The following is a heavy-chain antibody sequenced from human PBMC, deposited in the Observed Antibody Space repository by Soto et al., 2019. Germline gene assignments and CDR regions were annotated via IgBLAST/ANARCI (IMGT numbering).Heavy chain of an antibody. V-gene: IGHV3-23*01. D-gene: IGHD5-18*01. CDR3: VKERRGHSYADS. CDR2: ISDSGDRT. J-gene: IGHJ4*02. Sequence: EVQLLQSGGGLVQPGGSLRLSCAASGFTFSNYAMSWLRQPPGKGLEWVSAISDSGDRTYYADSVKGRFTISRDNSKNQLHLQINSLRAADSAVYYCVKERRGHSYADSWGQGTLVTVSS. CDR1: GFTFSNYA.